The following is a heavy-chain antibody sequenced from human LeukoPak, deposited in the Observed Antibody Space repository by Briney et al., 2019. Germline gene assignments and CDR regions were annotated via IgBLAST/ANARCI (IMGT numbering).Heavy chain of an antibody. Sequence: GRSLRLSCAASGFTFSSYAMHWVRQAPGKGLEWVAVISYDGSNKYYADSVKGRFTISRDNSKNTLYLQMNSLRAEDTAVYYCARDMDTAMVRKLDYWGQGTLVTVSS. CDR1: GFTFSSYA. J-gene: IGHJ4*02. CDR3: ARDMDTAMVRKLDY. D-gene: IGHD5-18*01. V-gene: IGHV3-30-3*01. CDR2: ISYDGSNK.